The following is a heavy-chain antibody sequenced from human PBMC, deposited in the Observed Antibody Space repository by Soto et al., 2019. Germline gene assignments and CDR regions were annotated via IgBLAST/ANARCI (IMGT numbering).Heavy chain of an antibody. CDR3: ASWLVSDGMDV. Sequence: QVQLVQSGAEVKKPGASVKVSCKASGYTFTSYDINWVRQATGQGLEWMGWMNPNSGNTGYAQKLQGRVTMTRNSAIRTAYMERSSLRSEDTAVYYCASWLVSDGMDVWGQGATVTVSS. J-gene: IGHJ6*02. V-gene: IGHV1-8*01. CDR2: MNPNSGNT. D-gene: IGHD6-6*01. CDR1: GYTFTSYD.